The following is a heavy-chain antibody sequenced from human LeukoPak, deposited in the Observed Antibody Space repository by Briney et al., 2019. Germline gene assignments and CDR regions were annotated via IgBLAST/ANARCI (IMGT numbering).Heavy chain of an antibody. D-gene: IGHD4-23*01. V-gene: IGHV3-7*03. CDR1: GFTFSSYW. Sequence: GGSLRLSCAASGFTFSSYWMSWVRQAPGKGLEWVANIKQDGSDKYYVDSVKGRFTISRDNTKNSLYLQINSLRAEDTAVYYCARKTVVGSYFDYWGQGTPVTVSS. CDR2: IKQDGSDK. CDR3: ARKTVVGSYFDY. J-gene: IGHJ4*02.